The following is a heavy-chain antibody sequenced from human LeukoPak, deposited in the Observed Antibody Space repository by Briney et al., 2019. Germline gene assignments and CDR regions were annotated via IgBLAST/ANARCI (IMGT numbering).Heavy chain of an antibody. V-gene: IGHV3-30*02. CDR1: GFTFSSYG. D-gene: IGHD3-22*01. CDR3: AKDSSVYYYDSRNCDY. CDR2: IRYDGSNE. J-gene: IGHJ4*02. Sequence: GGSLRLSCAASGFTFSSYGMHWVRQAPGKGLEWVAFIRYDGSNEYYADSVKGRFTISRDNSKNTLYLQMNSLRAEDTAVYYCAKDSSVYYYDSRNCDYWGQGTLVTVSS.